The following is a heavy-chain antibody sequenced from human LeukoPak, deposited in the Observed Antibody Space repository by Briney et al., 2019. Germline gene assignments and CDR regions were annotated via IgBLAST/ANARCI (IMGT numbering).Heavy chain of an antibody. CDR1: GCTFSSYE. CDR2: ISSSGSTI. Sequence: PGGSLRLSCAASGCTFSSYEMNWVRQAAGKGLEGVAYISSSGSTIYYADSVKGRFTISRYNDKNTLYLQMNSLRAEATAVYYCAGLGITMIGGVWGKGTTVTISS. J-gene: IGHJ6*04. V-gene: IGHV3-48*03. D-gene: IGHD3-10*02. CDR3: AGLGITMIGGV.